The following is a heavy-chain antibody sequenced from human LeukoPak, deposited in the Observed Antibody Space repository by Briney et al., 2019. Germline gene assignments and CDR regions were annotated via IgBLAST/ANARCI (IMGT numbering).Heavy chain of an antibody. V-gene: IGHV3-21*04. Sequence: PGGSLRLSCAASGFPFSTYSMNWVRQAPGKGLEWVSFISSSSSYIYYADSVKGRFTISRDNAKNSMYLQMNILGAEDTAVYYCAKSGRLGLRGGFFDFWGQGTLVTVSS. D-gene: IGHD4-17*01. CDR1: GFPFSTYS. J-gene: IGHJ4*02. CDR2: ISSSSSYI. CDR3: AKSGRLGLRGGFFDF.